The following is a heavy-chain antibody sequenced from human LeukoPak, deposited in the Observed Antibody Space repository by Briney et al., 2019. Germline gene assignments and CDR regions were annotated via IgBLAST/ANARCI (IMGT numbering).Heavy chain of an antibody. V-gene: IGHV3-9*01. CDR2: ISWNSGSI. CDR1: GFTFGDFA. D-gene: IGHD2-15*01. J-gene: IGHJ4*02. CDR3: AKDRRGYCRGECDY. Sequence: GGSLRLSCAASGFTFGDFAMHWVRQAPGKGLEWVSSISWNSGSINYADSVKGRFTISRDSAKNSLYLQMSSLRAEDTALYYCAKDRRGYCRGECDYWGQGTLVTVSS.